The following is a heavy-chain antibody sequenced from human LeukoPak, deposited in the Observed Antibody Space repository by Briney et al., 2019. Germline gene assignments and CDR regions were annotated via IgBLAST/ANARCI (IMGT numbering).Heavy chain of an antibody. D-gene: IGHD3-16*01. CDR2: ISATGGST. V-gene: IGHV3-23*01. CDR3: GKEGGA. J-gene: IGHJ5*02. CDR1: GFTFSSYG. Sequence: GGSLGLSCAASGFTFSSYGITWVRQAPGKGLEWVSTISATGGSTYYADSVKGRFTIARDNSKDMVYLQMNSLKVEDTAIYYCGKEGGAWGQGTKVTVSS.